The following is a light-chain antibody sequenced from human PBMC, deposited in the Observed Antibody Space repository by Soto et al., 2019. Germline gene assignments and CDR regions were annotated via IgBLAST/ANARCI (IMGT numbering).Light chain of an antibody. V-gene: IGKV3-11*01. J-gene: IGKJ4*01. CDR3: ELHISRPHR. CDR1: QIVSASN. CDR2: DAS. Sequence: EMSLSPDTLYKSPGASATLSCRARQIVSASNFAWYQQKPGQAPRLLVYDASNRATGIPTRFSGSGSGTDFTLTISNLEPEDFTVYCSELHISRPHRFGGGTKVDIK.